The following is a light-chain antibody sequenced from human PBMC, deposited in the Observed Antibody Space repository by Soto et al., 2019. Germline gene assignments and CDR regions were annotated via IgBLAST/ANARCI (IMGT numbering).Light chain of an antibody. Sequence: EIVLTQSPATLSLSPGERATLSCRATQSVSSYLAWYQHKPGQAPRLLIYDASNRATGIPARFSGSGSVTDFTLPISSLEPEDFAVYYCQQRSTWPLTFGGGTKVEIK. CDR1: QSVSSY. V-gene: IGKV3-11*01. CDR2: DAS. J-gene: IGKJ4*01. CDR3: QQRSTWPLT.